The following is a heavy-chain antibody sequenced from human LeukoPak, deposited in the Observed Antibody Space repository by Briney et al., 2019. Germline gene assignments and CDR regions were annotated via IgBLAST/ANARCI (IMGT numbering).Heavy chain of an antibody. CDR3: VKPAPVRATSFDY. V-gene: IGHV3-64D*06. Sequence: PGGSLRLSCAASGFTFSSYAMSWVRQAPGKGLEYVSAISSNGGSTYYADSVEGRFTISRDNSKNTLYLQMSSLRAEDTAVYYCVKPAPVRATSFDYWGQGTLVTVSS. CDR2: ISSNGGST. D-gene: IGHD6-19*01. J-gene: IGHJ4*02. CDR1: GFTFSSYA.